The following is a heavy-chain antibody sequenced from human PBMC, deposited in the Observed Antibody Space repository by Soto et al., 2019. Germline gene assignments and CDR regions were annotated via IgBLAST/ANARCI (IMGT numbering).Heavy chain of an antibody. Sequence: QVQLQQSGPGLVKPSQTLSLICAISGDSVSSATATWSWIRQSPSRGLEWLGRTYYRSKWYNDYAVSVNSRIAITPDTSQNQLSLQLSSVTPEDTAVYFCARDSSGFHWYFDLWGRGTLVTVSS. V-gene: IGHV6-1*02. CDR1: GDSVSSATAT. CDR3: ARDSSGFHWYFDL. D-gene: IGHD6-19*01. CDR2: TYYRSKWYN. J-gene: IGHJ2*01.